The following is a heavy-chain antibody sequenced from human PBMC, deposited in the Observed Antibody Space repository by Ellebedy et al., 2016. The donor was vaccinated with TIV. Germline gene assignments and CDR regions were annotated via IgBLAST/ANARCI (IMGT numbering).Heavy chain of an antibody. CDR3: ARGTYYDYVWGSYSVAQRNYFDY. CDR1: GYTFTGYY. Sequence: AASVKVSCKASGYTFTGYYMHWVRQAPGQGLEWMGWINPNSGGTNYEQKFQGWVNMTRDTSISTAYMELSRLRSDETAVYYCARGTYYDYVWGSYSVAQRNYFDYWGQGTLVTVSS. CDR2: INPNSGGT. D-gene: IGHD3-16*01. V-gene: IGHV1-2*04. J-gene: IGHJ4*02.